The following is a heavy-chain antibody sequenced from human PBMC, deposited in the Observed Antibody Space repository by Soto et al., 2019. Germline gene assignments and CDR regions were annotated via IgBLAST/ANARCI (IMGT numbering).Heavy chain of an antibody. V-gene: IGHV1-69*01. CDR1: GGIFSTYA. CDR2: IIPIFGTP. CDR3: ARDRDDYGSGNYYNRIDF. J-gene: IGHJ4*02. Sequence: QVQLVQSGAEVQKPGSSVKVSCKASGGIFSTYAISWLRQAPGQGLEWMGGIIPIFGTPNYAQRFQGRDTITADETTSTAYMELSRLRSEDTAVYYGARDRDDYGSGNYYNRIDFWGQGTLVTVSS. D-gene: IGHD3-10*01.